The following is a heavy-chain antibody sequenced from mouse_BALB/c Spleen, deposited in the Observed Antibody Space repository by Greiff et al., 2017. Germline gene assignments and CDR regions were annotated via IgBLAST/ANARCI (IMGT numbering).Heavy chain of an antibody. Sequence: VQLQESGAELVRPGTSVKISCKASGYTFTNYWLGWVKQRPGQGLEWIGDIYPGGGYTNYNEKFKGKAILTANTSSSTAYMQLSSLTSEDSAVYFDAREELRQGDWYCDVWGAGTTVTVSS. V-gene: IGHV1-63*02. CDR2: IYPGGGYT. J-gene: IGHJ1*01. CDR1: GYTFTNYW. CDR3: AREELRQGDWYCDV. D-gene: IGHD2-12*01.